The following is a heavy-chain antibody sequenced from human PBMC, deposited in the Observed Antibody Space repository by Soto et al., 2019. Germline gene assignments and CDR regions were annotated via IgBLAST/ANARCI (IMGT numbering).Heavy chain of an antibody. CDR3: ARGGYDSSGYYRYYYGMDV. J-gene: IGHJ6*02. CDR1: GYTFTSYY. Sequence: ASVKVSCKASGYTFTSYYMHWVRQAPGQGLEWMGIINPSGGSTSYAQKFQGRVTMTRDTSTSTVYMELSSLRSEDMAVYYCARGGYDSSGYYRYYYGMDVWGQGTTVTVSS. D-gene: IGHD3-22*01. CDR2: INPSGGST. V-gene: IGHV1-46*01.